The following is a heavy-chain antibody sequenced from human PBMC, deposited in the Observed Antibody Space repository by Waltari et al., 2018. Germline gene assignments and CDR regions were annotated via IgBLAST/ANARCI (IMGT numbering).Heavy chain of an antibody. CDR2: IDANRGGT. Sequence: QVQLVQSGAEVKKPGASVKVSCKGFGYSFTGYYMHWVRQAPGQGLEWMGWIDANRGGTRYAEKFQGRVTMTRDTSINTVYMELTRLTSDDTAVYYCERGEGIASWGGQGTLVIVSS. J-gene: IGHJ4*02. D-gene: IGHD6-13*01. CDR1: GYSFTGYY. V-gene: IGHV1-2*02. CDR3: ERGEGIASW.